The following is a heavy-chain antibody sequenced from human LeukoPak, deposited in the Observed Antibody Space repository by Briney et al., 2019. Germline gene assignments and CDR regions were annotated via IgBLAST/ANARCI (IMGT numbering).Heavy chain of an antibody. V-gene: IGHV3-7*01. D-gene: IGHD3-3*01. CDR3: AEEPTYYDFYDY. CDR2: IKQDGSEK. J-gene: IGHJ4*02. Sequence: GGSLRLSCAASGFTFSSYWMSWVRQAPGKGLEWVANIKQDGSEKYYVDSVKGRFTLSRDNAKNSLYLQMNSLRAEDTAVYYCAEEPTYYDFYDYWGQGTLVTVSS. CDR1: GFTFSSYW.